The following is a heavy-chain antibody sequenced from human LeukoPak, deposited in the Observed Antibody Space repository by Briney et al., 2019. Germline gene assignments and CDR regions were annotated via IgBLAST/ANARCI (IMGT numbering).Heavy chain of an antibody. V-gene: IGHV4-31*03. Sequence: SETLSLTCTVSGGAISSGGYYGSGIRQHPGKGLKWIGYIYYSGSTYYNPSLKSRVTISVDTSKNQFSLKLSSVTAADTAVYYCASSYDSRGYYLYTGYYFDYWGQGTLVTVSS. CDR2: IYYSGST. CDR3: ASSYDSRGYYLYTGYYFDY. J-gene: IGHJ4*02. D-gene: IGHD3-22*01. CDR1: GGAISSGGYY.